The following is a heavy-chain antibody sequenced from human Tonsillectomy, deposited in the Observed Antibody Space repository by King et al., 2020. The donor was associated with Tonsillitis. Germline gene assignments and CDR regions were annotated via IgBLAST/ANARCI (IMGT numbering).Heavy chain of an antibody. CDR2: IYPGDSAT. CDR1: EYSFTNYW. J-gene: IGHJ5*02. Sequence: QLVQSGAEVKKPGESLKISWKVSEYSFTNYWIAWVRQMPGKGLEWVGIIYPGDSATRYSPSFQGQVHISADKSISTAYLQWSSLKASDTAMYYCARTYCGGDCTPGFDPWGQGTLVTVSS. CDR3: ARTYCGGDCTPGFDP. V-gene: IGHV5-51*03. D-gene: IGHD2-21*02.